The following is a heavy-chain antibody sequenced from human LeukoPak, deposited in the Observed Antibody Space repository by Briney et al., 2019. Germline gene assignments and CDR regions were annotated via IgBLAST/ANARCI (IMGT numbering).Heavy chain of an antibody. D-gene: IGHD4-17*01. CDR3: ARSRTVTPTAFDY. V-gene: IGHV1-69*13. Sequence: ASVKVSCKASGGTFSSYAISWVRQAPGQGLEWMGGIIPIFGTANYAQKFQGRVTITADESTSTAYMELSSLRSEDTAVYYCARSRTVTPTAFDYWGQGTLVTVSS. CDR1: GGTFSSYA. J-gene: IGHJ4*02. CDR2: IIPIFGTA.